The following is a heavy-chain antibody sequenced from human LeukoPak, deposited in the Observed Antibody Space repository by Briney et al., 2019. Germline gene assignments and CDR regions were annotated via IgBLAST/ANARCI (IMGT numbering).Heavy chain of an antibody. J-gene: IGHJ6*03. V-gene: IGHV3-30*03. CDR2: ISYDGSNK. D-gene: IGHD1-7*01. Sequence: PGGSLRLSCAASGFTFSSYGMHWVRQAPGKGLEWVAVISYDGSNKYYADSVKGRFTISRDNSKNTLYLQMNSLRSEDTAVYYCARSGNYVYYLYMDVWGKGTTVTVSS. CDR3: ARSGNYVYYLYMDV. CDR1: GFTFSSYG.